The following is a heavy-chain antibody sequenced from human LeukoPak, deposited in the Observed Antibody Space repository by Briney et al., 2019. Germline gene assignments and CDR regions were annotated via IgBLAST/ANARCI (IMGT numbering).Heavy chain of an antibody. CDR1: GGSISSSSYY. Sequence: PSETLSLTCTVSGGSISSSSYYWGWIRQPPGKGLEWIGSIYYSGSTYYNPSLKSRVTISVDTSKNQFSLKPSSVTAADTAVYYCARREAVAGTVDYWGQGTLVTVSS. V-gene: IGHV4-39*01. CDR3: ARREAVAGTVDY. J-gene: IGHJ4*02. CDR2: IYYSGST. D-gene: IGHD6-19*01.